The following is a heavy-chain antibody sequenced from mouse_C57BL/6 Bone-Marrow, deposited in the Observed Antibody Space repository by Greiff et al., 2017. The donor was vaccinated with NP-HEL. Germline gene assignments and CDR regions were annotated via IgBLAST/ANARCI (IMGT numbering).Heavy chain of an antibody. Sequence: EVQLQESGGDLVKPGGSLKLSCAASGFTFSSYGMSWVRQTPDKRLEWVATISSRGSYTYYPDSVKGRFTISRDNAENTLYLQLSSLKSEDTAMYYCARQRSNMVTTGYFDYWGQGTTLTVAS. V-gene: IGHV5-6*01. CDR1: GFTFSSYG. CDR3: ARQRSNMVTTGYFDY. D-gene: IGHD2-1*01. J-gene: IGHJ2*01. CDR2: ISSRGSYT.